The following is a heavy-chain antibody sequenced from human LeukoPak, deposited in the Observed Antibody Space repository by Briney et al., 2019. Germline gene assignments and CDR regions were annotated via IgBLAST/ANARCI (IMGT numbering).Heavy chain of an antibody. J-gene: IGHJ6*02. CDR3: ARDGSDSGSALDGMDV. CDR1: GGTFSSYA. D-gene: IGHD1-26*01. Sequence: SVKVSCRASGGTFSSYAISWVRQAPGQGLEWMGRIIPILGIANYAQKFQGRVTITADKSTSTAYMELSSLRSEDTAVYYCARDGSDSGSALDGMDVWGQGTTVTVSS. V-gene: IGHV1-69*04. CDR2: IIPILGIA.